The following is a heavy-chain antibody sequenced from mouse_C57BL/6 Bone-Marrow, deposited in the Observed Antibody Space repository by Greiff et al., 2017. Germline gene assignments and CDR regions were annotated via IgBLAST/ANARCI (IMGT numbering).Heavy chain of an antibody. J-gene: IGHJ3*01. D-gene: IGHD3-2*02. CDR2: IWGDGST. CDR1: GFSLTSYG. CDR3: AKLDAGYEGAY. Sequence: QVHVKQSGPGLVAPSQSLSITCTVSGFSLTSYGVSWVRQPPGKGLEWLGVIWGDGSTNYHSARISRLSISKDNSKSQVFLKLNSLQTDDTATYYCAKLDAGYEGAYWGQGTLVTVSA. V-gene: IGHV2-3*01.